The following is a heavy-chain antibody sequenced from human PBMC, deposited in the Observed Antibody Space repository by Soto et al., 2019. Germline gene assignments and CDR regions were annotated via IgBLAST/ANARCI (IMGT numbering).Heavy chain of an antibody. Sequence: GGSLRLSCAASGFTFSTYGMSWFRQTPGRGLEWVSALSGSGTATYYADSVKGRFTISRDNSKNMLYLQMNSLRADDTAVYYCAKIDHYDFWSGYHTYFDYWGQGALVTVSS. CDR2: LSGSGTAT. J-gene: IGHJ4*02. CDR3: AKIDHYDFWSGYHTYFDY. V-gene: IGHV3-23*01. CDR1: GFTFSTYG. D-gene: IGHD3-3*01.